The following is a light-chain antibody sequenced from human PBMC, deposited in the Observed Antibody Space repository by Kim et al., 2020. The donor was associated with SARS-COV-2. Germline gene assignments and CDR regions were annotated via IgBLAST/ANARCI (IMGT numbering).Light chain of an antibody. CDR2: KDT. CDR3: QSVDITGTYIT. V-gene: IGLV3-25*03. CDR1: ALPKQY. J-gene: IGLJ2*01. Sequence: SYELTQAPSVSVSPGQTATITCSGDALPKQYGFWYQQKPGQAPVQVIYKDTERPSGIPERFSGSSSGTTVTLTIAGVQAEDEADYYCQSVDITGTYITFGGGTKLTVL.